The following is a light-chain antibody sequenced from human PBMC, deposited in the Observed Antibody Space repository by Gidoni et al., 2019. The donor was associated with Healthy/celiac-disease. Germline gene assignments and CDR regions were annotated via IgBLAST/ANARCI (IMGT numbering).Light chain of an antibody. Sequence: IQMTPSPSSLSASVGDRVTITCHASQDISSYLNWYQQKPGNAPKHLIYDASNLETGVPSRFSGSGSGTDFTFTISRLQPEDIATYYCQQYDNLHLTFGGGTKVEIK. J-gene: IGKJ4*01. CDR1: QDISSY. CDR3: QQYDNLHLT. CDR2: DAS. V-gene: IGKV1-33*01.